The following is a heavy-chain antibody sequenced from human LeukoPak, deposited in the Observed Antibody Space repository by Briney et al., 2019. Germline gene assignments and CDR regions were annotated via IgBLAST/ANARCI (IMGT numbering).Heavy chain of an antibody. D-gene: IGHD3-10*01. V-gene: IGHV3-53*01. CDR2: IYSGGST. J-gene: IGHJ4*02. CDR1: GFTVSSKY. CDR3: ARLWFGELLAIDY. Sequence: PGGSLRLSCAASGFTVSSKYMSWVRQAPGKGLEWVSVIYSGGSTYYADSVKGRFTISRDNSKNTLYLQMNSLRAEDTAVYYCARLWFGELLAIDYWGQGTLVTVSS.